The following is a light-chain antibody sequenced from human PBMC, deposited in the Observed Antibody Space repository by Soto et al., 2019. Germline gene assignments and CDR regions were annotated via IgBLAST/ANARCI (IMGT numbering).Light chain of an antibody. V-gene: IGKV1-39*01. J-gene: IGKJ4*01. Sequence: DIQMTQSPFSLSASVGDRVTITCRASQIISTYLNWYQQKPGKAPKLVIYDASTLQTGVPSRFSGSRSGTDFTLTISSLQPEDFATYYCQQSYTTPLTFGGGTKLEIK. CDR1: QIISTY. CDR3: QQSYTTPLT. CDR2: DAS.